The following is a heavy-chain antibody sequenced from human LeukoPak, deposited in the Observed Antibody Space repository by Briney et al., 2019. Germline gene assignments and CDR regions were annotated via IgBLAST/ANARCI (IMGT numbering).Heavy chain of an antibody. Sequence: GGSLRLSCAASGFTFSSYWMSWDRQAPGKGLEWVANINQDGSAKDYGGSVEGRFTISRDNAKNSLYLQMNSLTAEETAVYFCASAPNENYFDFWGQGTLVTVSS. CDR1: GFTFSSYW. V-gene: IGHV3-7*01. J-gene: IGHJ4*02. CDR3: ASAPNENYFDF. CDR2: INQDGSAK.